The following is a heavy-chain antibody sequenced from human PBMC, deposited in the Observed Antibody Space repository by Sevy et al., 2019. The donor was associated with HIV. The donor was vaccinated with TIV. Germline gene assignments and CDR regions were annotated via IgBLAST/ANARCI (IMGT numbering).Heavy chain of an antibody. CDR1: GFTFSTCW. CDR3: ARDFTIFGVVSGIDY. CDR2: ISDDSRYI. V-gene: IGHV3-21*01. Sequence: GGSLRLSCAASGFTFSTCWMSWVRQDPGKGLEWLSSISDDSRYIYYSDSVKGRFTISRANAKSSLYLQMNSLRVEDTAIYYCARDFTIFGVVSGIDYWGQGNLVTVSS. J-gene: IGHJ4*02. D-gene: IGHD3-3*01.